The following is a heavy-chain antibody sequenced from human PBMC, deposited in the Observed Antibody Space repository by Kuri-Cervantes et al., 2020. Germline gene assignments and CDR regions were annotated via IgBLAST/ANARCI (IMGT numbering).Heavy chain of an antibody. D-gene: IGHD3-16*02. J-gene: IGHJ4*02. V-gene: IGHV4-34*12. CDR3: ARAYFKSLHPRFDN. Sequence: GSLRLSCAVYGGSFSNYYWTWIRQPPGKGLEWIGDIIHSGSTNYNPSLKSRVSISLDTSKKQFFLNLSSVTAADMAAYYCARAYFKSLHPRFDNWGQGTLVTVSS. CDR1: GGSFSNYY. CDR2: IIHSGST.